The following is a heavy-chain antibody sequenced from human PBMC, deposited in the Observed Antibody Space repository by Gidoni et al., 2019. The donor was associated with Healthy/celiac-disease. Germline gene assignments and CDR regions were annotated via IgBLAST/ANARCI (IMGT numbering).Heavy chain of an antibody. Sequence: QVQLVESGGGLVKPGGSLRLSCAASGFTFSAYYLSWIRQAPGKGLEWVSYISSSGSTIYYADSVKGRFTISRDNAKNSLYLQMNSLRAEDTAVYYCARRPGEWLLTRWRGYYYGMDVWGQGTTVTVSS. V-gene: IGHV3-11*01. CDR2: ISSSGSTI. CDR1: GFTFSAYY. D-gene: IGHD3-3*01. J-gene: IGHJ6*02. CDR3: ARRPGEWLLTRWRGYYYGMDV.